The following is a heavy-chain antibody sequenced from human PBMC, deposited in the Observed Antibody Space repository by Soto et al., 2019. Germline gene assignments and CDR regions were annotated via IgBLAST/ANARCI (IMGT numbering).Heavy chain of an antibody. CDR2: ITSSSSYT. Sequence: QVQLVESGGGLVMPGGSLRLSCAASGFTFSDYYMSWIRQAPGKGLEWVSYITSSSSYTNYAGSVKGRFTISRDNAKNSLFLVMNSLSAEDTAMYYCAGGFGYCSKPGCYHVESQEWGQGTLVTVSS. J-gene: IGHJ1*01. V-gene: IGHV3-11*05. CDR3: AGGFGYCSKPGCYHVESQE. CDR1: GFTFSDYY. D-gene: IGHD2-2*03.